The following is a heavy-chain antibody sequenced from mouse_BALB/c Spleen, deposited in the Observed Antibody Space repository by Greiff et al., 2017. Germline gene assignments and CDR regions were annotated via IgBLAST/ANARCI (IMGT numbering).Heavy chain of an antibody. D-gene: IGHD4-1*01. V-gene: IGHV14-3*02. CDR2: IDPANGNT. J-gene: IGHJ3*01. CDR1: GFTFTDTY. Sequence: VQLQQSGAELVKPGASVKLSCTASGFTFTDTYMHWVKQRPEQGLEWIGRIDPANGNTKYDPKFQGKATITADTSSNTAYLQLSSLTSEDAAVYYCTRSTGTEFAYWGQGTLVTVSA. CDR3: TRSTGTEFAY.